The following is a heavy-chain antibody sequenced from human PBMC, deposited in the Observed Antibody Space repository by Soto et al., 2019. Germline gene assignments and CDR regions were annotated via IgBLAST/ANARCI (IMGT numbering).Heavy chain of an antibody. CDR2: ISYDGSNK. V-gene: IGHV3-30*18. J-gene: IGHJ6*02. CDR3: AKGSLYDGMDV. Sequence: PGGSLRLSCAASGFTFSSYGMHWVRQAPGKGLEWVAVISYDGSNKYYADSVKGRFTISRDNSKNTLYLQMNSLRAEDTAVYYCAKGSLYDGMDVWGQGTTVTVS. D-gene: IGHD2-2*02. CDR1: GFTFSSYG.